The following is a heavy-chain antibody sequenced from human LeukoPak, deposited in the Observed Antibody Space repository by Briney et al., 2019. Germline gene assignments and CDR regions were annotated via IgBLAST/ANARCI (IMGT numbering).Heavy chain of an antibody. CDR2: IYTSGST. J-gene: IGHJ4*02. Sequence: KPSETLSLTCTVSGDSISGYYWTWIRQPAGKGLPWIGRIYTSGSTNYNPSLKSRVTMSVDTSKNQFSLKMSSLTAADTAMYYCARARGGSGSYGHFDSWGQGTLVTVSS. V-gene: IGHV4-4*07. CDR1: GDSISGYY. CDR3: ARARGGSGSYGHFDS. D-gene: IGHD1-26*01.